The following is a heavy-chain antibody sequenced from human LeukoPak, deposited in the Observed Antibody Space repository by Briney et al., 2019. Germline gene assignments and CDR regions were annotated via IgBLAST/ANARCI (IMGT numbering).Heavy chain of an antibody. J-gene: IGHJ5*02. CDR3: ARVAHIVATEGWFDP. Sequence: PSETLSLTCTVSGGSISSYYWSWFRQPPGKGLEWVGYIYYSGSTNYNPSLKSRVTISVDTSKNQFSLKLRSVTAADTAVYYCARVAHIVATEGWFDPSGRGTLVTVSS. CDR2: IYYSGST. CDR1: GGSISSYY. D-gene: IGHD2-15*01. V-gene: IGHV4-59*01.